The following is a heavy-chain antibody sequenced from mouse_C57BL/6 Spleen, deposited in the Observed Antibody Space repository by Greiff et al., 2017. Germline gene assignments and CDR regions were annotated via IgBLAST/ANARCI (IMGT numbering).Heavy chain of an antibody. CDR1: CPTFTSHW. CDR3: AGSLLYAMDY. CDR2: IQPNSGST. Sequence: GQPPNPRGEPGKPGALGELFRQGFCPTFTSHWVPRVTQRPGQGLEWIGMIQPNSGSTNYNEKFKSKATLTVDKSSSTAYMQLSSLTSEDSAVYYCAGSLLYAMDYWGQGTSVTVSS. D-gene: IGHD1-1*02. J-gene: IGHJ4*01. V-gene: IGHV1-64*01.